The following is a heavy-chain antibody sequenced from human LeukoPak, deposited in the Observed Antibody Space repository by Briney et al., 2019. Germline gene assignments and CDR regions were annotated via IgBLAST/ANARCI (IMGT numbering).Heavy chain of an antibody. CDR3: AKDFYVEHYYYYMDV. Sequence: QAGGSLRLSCTASGFTFSTYGMHWVRQAPGKGLEWVTFIRYDGSNKYYADSVKGRFTISRDNSKNTLYLQMNSLRAEDTAVYYCAKDFYVEHYYYYMDVWGKGTTVTVSS. CDR1: GFTFSTYG. CDR2: IRYDGSNK. V-gene: IGHV3-30*02. D-gene: IGHD2/OR15-2a*01. J-gene: IGHJ6*03.